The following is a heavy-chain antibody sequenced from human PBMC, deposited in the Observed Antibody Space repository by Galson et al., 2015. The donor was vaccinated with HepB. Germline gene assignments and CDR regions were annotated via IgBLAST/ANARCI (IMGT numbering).Heavy chain of an antibody. D-gene: IGHD4-17*01. CDR1: GLTFKTYA. Sequence: SLRLSCAASGLTFKTYAMTWVRQAPGKGLEWVSAISNSGGNTYYAASVKGRFTISRDSAKNTLYLQMNSLRVEDTAVYYCVGGHVSGQLREAMDFDYWGQGILVTVSS. V-gene: IGHV3-23*01. CDR2: ISNSGGNT. J-gene: IGHJ4*02. CDR3: VGGHVSGQLREAMDFDY.